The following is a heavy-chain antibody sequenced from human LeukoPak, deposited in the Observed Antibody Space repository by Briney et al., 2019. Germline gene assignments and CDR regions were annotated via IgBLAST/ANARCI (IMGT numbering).Heavy chain of an antibody. CDR2: ISYTVTS. CDR3: ARVGDWNDLVY. J-gene: IGHJ4*02. D-gene: IGHD1-1*01. V-gene: IGHV4-59*01. CDR1: GGSISTYY. Sequence: SETLSLTCTVSGGSISTYYWSWIRQPPGKGLEWIGYISYTVTSNYNPSLKSRVTISVDTSKNQFSLKLSSVTAADTAVYYCARVGDWNDLVYWGQGTLVTVSS.